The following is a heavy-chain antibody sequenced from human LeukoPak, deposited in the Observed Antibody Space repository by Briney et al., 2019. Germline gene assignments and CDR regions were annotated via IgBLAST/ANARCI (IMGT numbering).Heavy chain of an antibody. CDR2: IYNSGST. J-gene: IGHJ5*02. V-gene: IGHV4-59*12. CDR1: GGSISSYY. Sequence: SETLSLTCTVSGGSISSYYWNWIRQPPGKGLEWIGYIYNSGSTNNNPSLKSRVTISVDTSKNQFSLKLSSVTAADTAVYYCARGRSSSWYRSSRFDPWGQGTLVTVSS. CDR3: ARGRSSSWYRSSRFDP. D-gene: IGHD6-13*01.